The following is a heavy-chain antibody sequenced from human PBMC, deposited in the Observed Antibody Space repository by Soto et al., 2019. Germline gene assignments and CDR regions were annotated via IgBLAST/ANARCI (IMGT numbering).Heavy chain of an antibody. V-gene: IGHV1-8*01. J-gene: IGHJ6*02. CDR3: ASGVSDGYYYCGMDV. CDR2: MNPNSGNT. Sequence: QVQLVQSGAEVKKPGASVKVSCKASGYTFTSYDINWVRQATGQGLEWMGWMNPNSGNTGYAQKFQGRVTMTRNTSISTADMELSSLRSEDTSVYYCASGVSDGYYYCGMDVWGQGTTVTVSS. CDR1: GYTFTSYD.